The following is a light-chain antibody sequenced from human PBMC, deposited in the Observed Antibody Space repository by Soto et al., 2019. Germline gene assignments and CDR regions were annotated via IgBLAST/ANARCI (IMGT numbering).Light chain of an antibody. V-gene: IGKV3D-15*01. J-gene: IGKJ1*01. CDR3: QQYNVWPGWT. CDR1: QTVLNN. Sequence: EIVLTQSPGTLSLSPGERATLSCRASQTVLNNYLTWYQQKPGQAPRRLIFGASIRATGIPDRFSGSGSGTEFTLTISSLQSEDFAVYYCQQYNVWPGWTFGQGTKVDIK. CDR2: GAS.